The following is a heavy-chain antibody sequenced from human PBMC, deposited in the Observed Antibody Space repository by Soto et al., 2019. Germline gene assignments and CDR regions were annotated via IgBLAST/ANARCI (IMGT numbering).Heavy chain of an antibody. Sequence: SETLSLTCTVSGGSISSSSYYWGWIRQPPGKGLEWIGSIYYSGSTYYNPSLKSRVTISVDTSKNQFSLKLSSVTAADTAVYYCARQKTGTFGADYWGQGTLVTAPQ. CDR1: GGSISSSSYY. CDR3: ARQKTGTFGADY. CDR2: IYYSGST. V-gene: IGHV4-39*01. D-gene: IGHD1-7*01. J-gene: IGHJ4*02.